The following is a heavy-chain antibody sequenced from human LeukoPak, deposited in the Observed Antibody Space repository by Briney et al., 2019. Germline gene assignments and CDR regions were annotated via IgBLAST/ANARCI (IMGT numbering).Heavy chain of an antibody. D-gene: IGHD3-16*01. CDR1: GGSISSYY. Sequence: LSETLSLTCTVSGGSISSYYWSWIRQPPGKGLEWIGYIYYSGSTNYNPSLKSRVTISVDTSKNQFSLKLSSVTAADTAVYHCARLFGPRPRYPGPGFDYWGQGTLVTVSS. CDR2: IYYSGST. J-gene: IGHJ4*02. CDR3: ARLFGPRPRYPGPGFDY. V-gene: IGHV4-59*12.